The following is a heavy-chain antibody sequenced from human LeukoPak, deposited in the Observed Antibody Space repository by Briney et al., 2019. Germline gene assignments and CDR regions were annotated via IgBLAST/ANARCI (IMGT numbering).Heavy chain of an antibody. J-gene: IGHJ6*03. CDR2: INHSGST. D-gene: IGHD2-2*01. CDR3: ARGRTGYQLLPTKKNYDYYYMDV. Sequence: SETLFLTCAVYGGSFSGYYWSWIRQPPGKGLEWIGEINHSGSTNYNPSLKSRVTISVDTSKNQFSLKLSSVTAADTAVYHCARGRTGYQLLPTKKNYDYYYMDVWGKGTTVTVSS. CDR1: GGSFSGYY. V-gene: IGHV4-34*01.